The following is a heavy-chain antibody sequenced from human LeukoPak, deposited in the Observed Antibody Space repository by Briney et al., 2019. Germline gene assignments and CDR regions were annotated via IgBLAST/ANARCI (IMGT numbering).Heavy chain of an antibody. D-gene: IGHD2-2*01. Sequence: SETLSLTCTVSGGSISSYYWSWIRQPAGKGLEWIGRIYTSGSTNYNPSLKSRVTMSVDTSKNQFSLKLSSVTAADTAVYYCARTTYCSSTSCPLMDVWGKGTTVTVSS. CDR1: GGSISSYY. CDR2: IYTSGST. J-gene: IGHJ6*03. V-gene: IGHV4-4*07. CDR3: ARTTYCSSTSCPLMDV.